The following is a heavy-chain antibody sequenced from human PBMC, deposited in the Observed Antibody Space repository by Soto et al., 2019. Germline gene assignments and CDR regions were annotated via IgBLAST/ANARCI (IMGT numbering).Heavy chain of an antibody. D-gene: IGHD6-6*01. V-gene: IGHV3-30*18. J-gene: IGHJ4*02. CDR2: ISYDGSNK. Sequence: QVQLVESGGGVVQPGRSLRLSCAASGFTFSSYGMHWVRQAPGKGLEWVAVISYDGSNKYYADSVKGRFTISRDNSKNTLYLQMNSLRAEDTAVYYCAKDEQILGYSSSAEGYWGQGTLVTVSS. CDR3: AKDEQILGYSSSAEGY. CDR1: GFTFSSYG.